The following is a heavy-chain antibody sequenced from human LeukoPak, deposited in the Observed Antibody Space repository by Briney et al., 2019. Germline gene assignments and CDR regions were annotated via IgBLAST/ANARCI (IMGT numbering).Heavy chain of an antibody. CDR1: GDSVTSSSYS. J-gene: IGHJ4*02. CDR3: ATLPGSTDY. D-gene: IGHD6-13*01. Sequence: SETLSLTCSVSGDSVTSSSYSWGWIRQPPGKGLEWIGNIYYSGNTDSNPSLKSRVTILVDTSKKEFCLKMRSPAAAPTAVSFCATLPGSTDYWARGTLLTVSS. V-gene: IGHV4-39*01. CDR2: IYYSGNT.